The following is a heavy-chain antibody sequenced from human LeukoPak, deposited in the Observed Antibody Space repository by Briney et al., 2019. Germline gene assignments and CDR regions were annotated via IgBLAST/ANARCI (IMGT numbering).Heavy chain of an antibody. Sequence: GGSLRLSCAASGFTFSKFWMNWVRHTPGKGLEWVASIKQDGTEKYYADSVKGRFTISRDNGKNSLYLQMSSLRAEDTAIYYCVTQSYYYDSSGYYTTWGQGTLVTVSS. J-gene: IGHJ4*02. CDR2: IKQDGTEK. CDR1: GFTFSKFW. D-gene: IGHD3-22*01. V-gene: IGHV3-7*01. CDR3: VTQSYYYDSSGYYTT.